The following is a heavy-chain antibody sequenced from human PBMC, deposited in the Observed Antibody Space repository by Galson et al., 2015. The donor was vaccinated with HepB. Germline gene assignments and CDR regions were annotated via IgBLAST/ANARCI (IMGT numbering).Heavy chain of an antibody. CDR1: GDSVSSNSAA. V-gene: IGHV6-1*01. Sequence: CAISGDSVSSNSAAWNWIRQSPPRGLEWLGRTYYRFKFYSGYAESVRSRITINADTSKNQFSLQLDSVTPEDTAVYYCARDRGWPAFDFWGQGTLVTVAS. J-gene: IGHJ4*02. D-gene: IGHD3-10*01. CDR2: TYYRFKFYS. CDR3: ARDRGWPAFDF.